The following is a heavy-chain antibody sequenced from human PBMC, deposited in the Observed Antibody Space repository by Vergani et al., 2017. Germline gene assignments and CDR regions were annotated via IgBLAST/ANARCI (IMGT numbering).Heavy chain of an antibody. V-gene: IGHV3-23*01. CDR1: GFTFSSYA. Sequence: EVQLLESGGGLVQPGGSLRLSCAASGFTFSSYAMSWVRQAPGKGLEWVSGISGSGGSTYYADSVKGRSTLSRDKSKNTLYLQMNSLRAEDTAVYYCAKGPAVTTAGDYCYIDLWGRGTLVTVSS. J-gene: IGHJ2*01. CDR2: ISGSGGST. D-gene: IGHD4-17*01. CDR3: AKGPAVTTAGDYCYIDL.